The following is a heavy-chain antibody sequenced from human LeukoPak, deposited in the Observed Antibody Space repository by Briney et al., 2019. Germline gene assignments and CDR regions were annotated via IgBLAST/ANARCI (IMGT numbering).Heavy chain of an antibody. D-gene: IGHD6-13*01. CDR1: GYTFTGYD. Sequence: ASVKVSCKASGYTFTGYDINWVRQATGQGLEWMGWMNPNSGNTGYAQKFQGRVTMTRNTSISTAYMELSSLRSEDTAVYYCASSYTAAGTYYYHGMDVWGQGTTVTVSS. CDR2: MNPNSGNT. V-gene: IGHV1-8*01. J-gene: IGHJ6*02. CDR3: ASSYTAAGTYYYHGMDV.